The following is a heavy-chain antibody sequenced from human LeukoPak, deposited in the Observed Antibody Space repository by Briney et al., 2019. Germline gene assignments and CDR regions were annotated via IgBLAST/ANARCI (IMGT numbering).Heavy chain of an antibody. CDR1: GGTFSSYA. J-gene: IGHJ5*02. D-gene: IGHD4-17*01. Sequence: SVKVSCKASGGTFSSYAISWVRQAPGQGLEWMGGIIPILGTANYAQKFQGRVTITADESTSTAYMELSSLRSEDTAVYYCAREGYGDYYNWFDPWGQGTLVTVSS. CDR2: IIPILGTA. CDR3: AREGYGDYYNWFDP. V-gene: IGHV1-69*13.